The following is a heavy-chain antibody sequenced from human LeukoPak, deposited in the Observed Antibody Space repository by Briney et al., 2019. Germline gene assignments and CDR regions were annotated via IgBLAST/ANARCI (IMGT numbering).Heavy chain of an antibody. J-gene: IGHJ4*02. Sequence: GGSLRLSCAASGFAFSSYAMSWVRQAPGKGLEWVSAISGSGGSTYYADSVKGRFTISRDNSKNTLYLQMNGLRAEDTAVYYCAREFGYHFDYWGQGTLVTVSS. CDR2: ISGSGGST. V-gene: IGHV3-23*01. CDR1: GFAFSSYA. D-gene: IGHD3-10*01. CDR3: AREFGYHFDY.